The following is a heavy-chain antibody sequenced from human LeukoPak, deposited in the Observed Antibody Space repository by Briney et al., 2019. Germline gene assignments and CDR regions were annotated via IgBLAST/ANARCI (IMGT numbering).Heavy chain of an antibody. CDR3: ARQMTTVVYYFDY. CDR2: IYYSGST. V-gene: IGHV4-39*01. J-gene: IGHJ4*02. CDR1: GGSISSSSYY. D-gene: IGHD4-23*01. Sequence: SETLSLTCTVSGGSISSSSYYWGWIRQPPGKGLEWIGSIYYSGSTYYNPSLKSRVTISVDTSKNQFSLKLSSVTAADTAVYYCARQMTTVVYYFDYWGQGTLVTVSS.